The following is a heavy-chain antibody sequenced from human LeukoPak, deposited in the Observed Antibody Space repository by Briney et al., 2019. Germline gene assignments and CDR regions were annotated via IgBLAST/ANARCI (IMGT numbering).Heavy chain of an antibody. J-gene: IGHJ4*02. CDR2: ISAYNGNT. CDR1: GFDFTSYG. V-gene: IGHV1-18*01. CDR3: AREPKSLGDLFFIDY. Sequence: ASVKVSCKASGFDFTSYGISWVRQAPGQGLEWMVWISAYNGNTHYAQKLQGRVTMTTDTSASTAYMELRSLTSDDTAVCYCAREPKSLGDLFFIDYWGQGTLVTVSS. D-gene: IGHD3-16*01.